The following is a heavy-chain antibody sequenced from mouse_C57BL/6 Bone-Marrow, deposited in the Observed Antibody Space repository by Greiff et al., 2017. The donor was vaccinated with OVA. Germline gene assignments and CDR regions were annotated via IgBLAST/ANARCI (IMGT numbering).Heavy chain of an antibody. CDR3: ALITTVVPFDY. V-gene: IGHV1-81*01. CDR1: GYTFTSYG. J-gene: IGHJ2*01. Sequence: VQLQQSGAELARPGASVKLSCKASGYTFTSYGISWVKQRTGQGLEWIGEIYPRSGNTYYNEKFKGKATLTADKSSSTAYMELRSLTSEDSAVYFCALITTVVPFDYWGQGTTLTVSS. CDR2: IYPRSGNT. D-gene: IGHD1-1*01.